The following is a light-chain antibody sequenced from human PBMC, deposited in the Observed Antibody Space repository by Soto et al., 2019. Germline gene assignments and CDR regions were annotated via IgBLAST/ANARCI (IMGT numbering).Light chain of an antibody. V-gene: IGKV3-11*01. CDR3: QHYNYWPYT. Sequence: EIVVTQSPGTLSLSPGERATLSCRASQSVSNYLAWYQQKPGQAPRLLIYAASNRATGIPARFSGSGSGTDFTLTISSLQSEDFAVYYCQHYNYWPYTFGQGTKVDIK. J-gene: IGKJ2*01. CDR2: AAS. CDR1: QSVSNY.